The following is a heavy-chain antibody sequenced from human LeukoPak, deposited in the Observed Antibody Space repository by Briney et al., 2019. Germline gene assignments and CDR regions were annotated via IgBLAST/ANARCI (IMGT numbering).Heavy chain of an antibody. J-gene: IGHJ4*02. CDR1: GFTFSSYS. Sequence: GGSLRLSCAASGFTFSSYSMNWVRQAPGKGLEWVSYISSSSSTIYYADSVKGRFTISRDNAKNSLYLQMNSLRAEDTAVYYCARDVRDLGYCSGGSCYASASDYWGQGTLVTVSS. CDR2: ISSSSSTI. D-gene: IGHD2-15*01. V-gene: IGHV3-48*01. CDR3: ARDVRDLGYCSGGSCYASASDY.